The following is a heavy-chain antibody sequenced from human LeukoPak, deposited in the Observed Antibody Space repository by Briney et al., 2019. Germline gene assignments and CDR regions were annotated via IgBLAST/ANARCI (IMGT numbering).Heavy chain of an antibody. V-gene: IGHV3-21*06. J-gene: IGHJ3*02. CDR3: ARESCSSTRCYGFDI. CDR1: GFTLSSYA. CDR2: ISTSSSYI. Sequence: GGSLRLSCAASGFTLSSYAMNWVRQAPEKGLEWVSSISTSSSYIYYAASVKGRFTISRDNTKNSLYLQMNSLRAEDTAVYYCARESCSSTRCYGFDIWGQGTMVTVSS. D-gene: IGHD2-2*01.